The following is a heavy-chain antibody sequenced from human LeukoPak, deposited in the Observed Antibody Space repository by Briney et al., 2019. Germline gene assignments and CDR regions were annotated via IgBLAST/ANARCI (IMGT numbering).Heavy chain of an antibody. J-gene: IGHJ4*02. V-gene: IGHV3-53*01. D-gene: IGHD3-22*01. CDR2: IYSGGST. Sequence: GGSLRLSCAASGFTVSSNYMSWVRQAPGKGLEWVSVIYSGGSTYYADSVKGRFTISRHNSKNTLYLQMNSLRAEDTAVYYCAKNGRRWYYYDSSGYYNYWGQGTLVTVSS. CDR3: AKNGRRWYYYDSSGYYNY. CDR1: GFTVSSNY.